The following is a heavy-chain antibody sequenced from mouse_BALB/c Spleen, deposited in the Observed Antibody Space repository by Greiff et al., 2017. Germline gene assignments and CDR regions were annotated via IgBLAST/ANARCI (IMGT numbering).Heavy chain of an antibody. CDR3: ARRGYGSTPLFAY. J-gene: IGHJ3*01. V-gene: IGHV1-9*01. Sequence: QVQLQQSGAELMKPGASVKISCKATGYTFSSYWIEWVKQRPGHGLEWIGEILPGSGSTNYNEKFKGKATFTADTSSNTAYMQLSSLTSEDSAVYYCARRGYGSTPLFAYWGQGTLVTVSA. CDR1: GYTFSSYW. D-gene: IGHD1-1*01. CDR2: ILPGSGST.